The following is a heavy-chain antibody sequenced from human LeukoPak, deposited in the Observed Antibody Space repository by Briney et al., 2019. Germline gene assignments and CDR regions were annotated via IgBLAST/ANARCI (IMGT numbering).Heavy chain of an antibody. Sequence: PSETLSPTCTVSGGSISSYYWSWIRQPPGEGLEWIGYIYYSGSTNYNPSLKSRVTISVDTSKNQFSLKLSSVTAADTAVYYCARVQSSGWYELRAFDIWGQGTMVTVS. D-gene: IGHD6-19*01. CDR2: IYYSGST. CDR3: ARVQSSGWYELRAFDI. CDR1: GGSISSYY. J-gene: IGHJ3*02. V-gene: IGHV4-59*01.